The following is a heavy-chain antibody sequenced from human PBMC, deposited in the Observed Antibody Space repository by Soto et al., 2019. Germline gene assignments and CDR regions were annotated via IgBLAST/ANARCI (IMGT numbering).Heavy chain of an antibody. Sequence: GGSLRLSCAASGFTCSSYAMSWVRQAPGKGLEWVSAISGSGGSTYYADSVKGRFTISRDNSKNTLYLQMNSLRAEDTAVYYCAARALATVTYYYYGMDVWGQGTTVTVSS. CDR2: ISGSGGST. CDR3: AARALATVTYYYYGMDV. J-gene: IGHJ6*02. V-gene: IGHV3-23*01. D-gene: IGHD4-4*01. CDR1: GFTCSSYA.